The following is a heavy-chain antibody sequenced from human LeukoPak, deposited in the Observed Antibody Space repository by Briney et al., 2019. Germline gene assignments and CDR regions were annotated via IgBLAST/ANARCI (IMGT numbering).Heavy chain of an antibody. CDR3: ARSRRSWFDP. CDR2: INPNSGGT. Sequence: VASVKVSCTASGYTFTVYYMHWVRQAPGQGLEWMGWINPNSGGTNYAQKFQGRVTMTRDTSISTAYMELSRLRSDDTAVYYCARSRRSWFDPWGQGTLVTVSS. J-gene: IGHJ5*02. CDR1: GYTFTVYY. V-gene: IGHV1-2*02.